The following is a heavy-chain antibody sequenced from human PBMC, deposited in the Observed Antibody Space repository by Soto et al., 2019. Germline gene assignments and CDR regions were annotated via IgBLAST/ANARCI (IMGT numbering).Heavy chain of an antibody. CDR1: GAPISTGNW. J-gene: IGHJ5*01. Sequence: QVHLQESGPGLVQSSRTLSLTCGVSGAPISTGNWWTWVRQPPGKGLEGIGEIYHGGNTNYRPSLTSRVTISVDKAKNQFSLRLSSVTAADTAVSYCARHSSYYYDSSAYYDSWGQGALVTVSS. CDR3: ARHSSYYYDSSAYYDS. D-gene: IGHD3-22*01. V-gene: IGHV4-4*02. CDR2: IYHGGNT.